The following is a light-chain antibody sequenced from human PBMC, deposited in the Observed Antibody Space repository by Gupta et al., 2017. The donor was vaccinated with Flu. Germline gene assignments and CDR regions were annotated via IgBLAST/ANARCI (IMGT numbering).Light chain of an antibody. J-gene: IGLJ2*01. CDR3: SSYTSSSTTV. Sequence: SITISCTGTSSDVGGYKYVSWYQQHPGKAPKLMIYEVSNRPSGVANRFSGSKSGNTASLTISGLLAEDEADYYCSSYTSSSTTVFGGGTKLTVL. V-gene: IGLV2-14*01. CDR2: EVS. CDR1: SSDVGGYKY.